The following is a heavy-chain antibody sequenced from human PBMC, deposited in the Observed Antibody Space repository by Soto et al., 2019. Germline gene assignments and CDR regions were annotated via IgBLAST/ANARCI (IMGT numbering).Heavy chain of an antibody. Sequence: GGSLRLSCAASGFTFSRYGMHWVRQAPGKGLEWVAVISYDGSNMYYAESVKGRFTISRDNSKNTLYLQMNSLRAEDTAVYYWAKDVLSWLALDYWGQGTLVTVSS. CDR1: GFTFSRYG. D-gene: IGHD6-19*01. CDR2: ISYDGSNM. CDR3: AKDVLSWLALDY. J-gene: IGHJ4*02. V-gene: IGHV3-30*18.